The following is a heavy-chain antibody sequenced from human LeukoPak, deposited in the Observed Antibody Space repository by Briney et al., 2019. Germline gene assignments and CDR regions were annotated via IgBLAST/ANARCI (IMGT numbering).Heavy chain of an antibody. CDR2: INSDGSST. CDR1: GFTFSSYW. D-gene: IGHD3-22*01. J-gene: IGHJ4*02. V-gene: IGHV3-74*01. CDR3: AREPHAFYYDSSGYSH. Sequence: GGSLRLSCAASGFTFSSYWMHWVRQAPGKGLVWVSRINSDGSSTSYADSVKGRFTISRDNAKNTLYLQMNSLRAEDTAVYYCAREPHAFYYDSSGYSHWGQGTLVTVSS.